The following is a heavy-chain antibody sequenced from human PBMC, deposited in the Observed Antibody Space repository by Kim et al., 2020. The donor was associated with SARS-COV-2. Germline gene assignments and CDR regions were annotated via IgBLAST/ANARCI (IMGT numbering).Heavy chain of an antibody. Sequence: SVKVSCKASGGTFSSYTISWVRQAPGQGLEWMGRIIPILGIANYAQKFQGRVTITADKSTSTAYMELSSLRSEDTAVYYCARDEVRGGFWSGYSNAGYYGMDVWGQGTTVTVSS. CDR3: ARDEVRGGFWSGYSNAGYYGMDV. D-gene: IGHD3-3*01. J-gene: IGHJ6*02. V-gene: IGHV1-69*04. CDR1: GGTFSSYT. CDR2: IIPILGIA.